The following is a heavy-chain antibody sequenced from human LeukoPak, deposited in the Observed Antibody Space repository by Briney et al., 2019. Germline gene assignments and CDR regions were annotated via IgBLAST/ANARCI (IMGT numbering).Heavy chain of an antibody. CDR3: AAGAQRSMDESSQDL. J-gene: IGHJ2*01. CDR1: GGTFSSYA. Sequence: SVKVSCKASGGTFSSYAISWVRQAPGQGLEWMGGIIPIFGTANYAQKFQGRVTITADESTSTAYMELSSLRSEDTAVYYCAAGAQRSMDESSQDLWGRGTLVTVSS. CDR2: IIPIFGTA. V-gene: IGHV1-69*13. D-gene: IGHD2/OR15-2a*01.